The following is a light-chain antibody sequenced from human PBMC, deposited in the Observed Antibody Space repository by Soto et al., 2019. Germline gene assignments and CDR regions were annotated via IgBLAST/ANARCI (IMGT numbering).Light chain of an antibody. V-gene: IGKV1D-16*01. CDR1: QGISRW. Sequence: DIQMTQSPSTLSESVGDRVTISCRASQGISRWLAWYQQKPGKAPKLLIYVASSLQSGVPSRFSGSGSGTEFTLTISSLQPDDFATYYCQQYNRYPYSFGQGTKLEIK. J-gene: IGKJ2*03. CDR2: VAS. CDR3: QQYNRYPYS.